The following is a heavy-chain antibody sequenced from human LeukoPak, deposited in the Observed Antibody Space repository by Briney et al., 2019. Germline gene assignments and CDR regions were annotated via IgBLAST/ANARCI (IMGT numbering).Heavy chain of an antibody. CDR3: ARERSSGWDY. V-gene: IGHV4-34*01. CDR2: INHSGST. J-gene: IGHJ4*02. D-gene: IGHD6-19*01. Sequence: PSETLSLTCAVYGGSFSGYYWSWIRQPPGKGLEWIGEINHSGSTNYNPSLKSRVTISVDTSKNQFSLKLSSVTPEDTAVYYCARERSSGWDYWGQGTLVTVSS. CDR1: GGSFSGYY.